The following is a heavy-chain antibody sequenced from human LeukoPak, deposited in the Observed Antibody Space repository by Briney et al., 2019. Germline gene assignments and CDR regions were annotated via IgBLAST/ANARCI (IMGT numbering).Heavy chain of an antibody. CDR2: IIPIFGTA. V-gene: IGHV1-69*06. J-gene: IGHJ3*02. Sequence: SVKVSCKASGGTFSSYAISWVRQAPGQGLEWMGGIIPIFGTANYAQKFQGRVTITADKSTSTAYMELSSLRSEDTAVYYCASWQMTTVTTLAFDIWGQGTMITASS. CDR1: GGTFSSYA. CDR3: ASWQMTTVTTLAFDI. D-gene: IGHD4-17*01.